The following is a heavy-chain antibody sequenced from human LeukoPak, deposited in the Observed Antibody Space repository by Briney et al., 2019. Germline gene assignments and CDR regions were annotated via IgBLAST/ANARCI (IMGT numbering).Heavy chain of an antibody. CDR3: ATDKPYGDSSGYYPN. CDR2: FDPEDGET. CDR1: GYTLTELS. J-gene: IGHJ4*02. Sequence: GASVKVSCKVSGYTLTELSMHWVRQALGKGLEWMGGFDPEDGETIYAQKFQGRVTMTEDTSTDTAYMGLSSLRSEDTAVYYCATDKPYGDSSGYYPNWGQGTLVTVSS. D-gene: IGHD3-22*01. V-gene: IGHV1-24*01.